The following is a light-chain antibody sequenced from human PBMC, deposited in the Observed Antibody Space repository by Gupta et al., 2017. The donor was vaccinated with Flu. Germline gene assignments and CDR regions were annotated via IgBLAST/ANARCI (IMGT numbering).Light chain of an antibody. CDR3: MQALENP. Sequence: VTTGEPASSSCRSSQSLLNRYGYNYLDWTLQKPGQSQHILIYLKWDRDSGVLDRCSGSGSGTDFTLKISAVEAEDVGVYYCMQALENPFGQGTKMEIK. CDR2: LKW. V-gene: IGKV2-28*01. CDR1: QSLLNRYGYNY. J-gene: IGKJ2*01.